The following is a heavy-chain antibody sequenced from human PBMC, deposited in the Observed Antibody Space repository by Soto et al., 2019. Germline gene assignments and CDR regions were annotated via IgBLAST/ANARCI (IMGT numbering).Heavy chain of an antibody. CDR1: GGSFSGYY. V-gene: IGHV4-34*01. D-gene: IGHD3-22*01. J-gene: IGHJ6*02. CDR2: INHSGST. Sequence: SETLSLTCAVYGGSFSGYYWSWIRQPPGKGLEWIGEINHSGSTNYNPSLKSRVTISVDTSKNQFSLKLSSVTAADTAVYYCARGPDYYDSSGYYYYYYGMDVWGQGTTVTVSS. CDR3: ARGPDYYDSSGYYYYYYGMDV.